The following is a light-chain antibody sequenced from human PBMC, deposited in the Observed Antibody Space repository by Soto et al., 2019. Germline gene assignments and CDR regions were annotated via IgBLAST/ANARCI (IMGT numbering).Light chain of an antibody. J-gene: IGLJ1*01. V-gene: IGLV2-18*02. CDR3: SSYTTTSTYV. CDR1: SSDVGSYNR. Sequence: QSVLTQPPPLSGCPGQSVAISCTGTSSDVGSYNRVSWYQQPPCTAPKLMIYDVSDRPSGVPDRFSGSKSGNTASLTISVLQAEDEADYYCSSYTTTSTYVFGTGTKVTVL. CDR2: DVS.